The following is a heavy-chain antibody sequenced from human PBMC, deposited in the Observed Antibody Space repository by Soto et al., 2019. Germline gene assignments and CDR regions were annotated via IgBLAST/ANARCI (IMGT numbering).Heavy chain of an antibody. D-gene: IGHD3-9*01. J-gene: IGHJ6*02. CDR1: GYSFTSYW. Sequence: VEALKISCKGSGYSFTSYWISWVRQMPGKGLEWMGRIDPSDSYTNYSPSFQGHVTISADKSISTAYLQWSSLKASDTAMYYCGRLGRYCDWLFPHGMDVWGPGTTVTVAS. V-gene: IGHV5-10-1*01. CDR3: GRLGRYCDWLFPHGMDV. CDR2: IDPSDSYT.